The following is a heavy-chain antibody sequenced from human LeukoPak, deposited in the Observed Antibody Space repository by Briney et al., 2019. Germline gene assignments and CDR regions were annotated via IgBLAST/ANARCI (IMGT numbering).Heavy chain of an antibody. CDR2: INPNSGGT. V-gene: IGHV1-2*02. CDR3: ARAWSMVRGVIPTVGY. CDR1: GYSFTTFA. Sequence: ASVKVSCKASGYSFTTFAMNWVRQAPGQGLEWMGWINPNSGGTNYAQKFQGRVTMTRDTSISTAYMELSRLRSDDTAVYYCARAWSMVRGVIPTVGYWGQGTLVTVSS. J-gene: IGHJ4*02. D-gene: IGHD3-10*01.